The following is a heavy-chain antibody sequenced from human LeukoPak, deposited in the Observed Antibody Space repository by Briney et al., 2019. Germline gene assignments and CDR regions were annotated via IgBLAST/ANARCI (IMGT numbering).Heavy chain of an antibody. Sequence: QSGGSLRLSCAASGFTVSSNYKSWVRQAPGKGLEWVSVIYSGGSTYYADSVKGRFTISRDNSKNTLYLQMNSLRAEDTAVYYCAKERTVTGADYWGQGTLVTVSS. CDR2: IYSGGST. CDR3: AKERTVTGADY. D-gene: IGHD4-17*01. J-gene: IGHJ4*02. CDR1: GFTVSSNY. V-gene: IGHV3-53*01.